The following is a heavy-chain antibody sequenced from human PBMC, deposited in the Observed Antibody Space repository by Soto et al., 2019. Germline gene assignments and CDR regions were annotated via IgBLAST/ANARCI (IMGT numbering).Heavy chain of an antibody. J-gene: IGHJ4*02. CDR3: ATERLRSFDY. V-gene: IGHV1-24*01. CDR2: FDPEDGET. D-gene: IGHD4-17*01. Sequence: ASVNVSCKLSGYTLTELSIHWVRQAPGKGLEWMGGFDPEDGETIYAQKFQGRVTMTEDTSTDTAYMELSSLRSEDTTVYYCATERLRSFDYWGQGTLVTVSS. CDR1: GYTLTELS.